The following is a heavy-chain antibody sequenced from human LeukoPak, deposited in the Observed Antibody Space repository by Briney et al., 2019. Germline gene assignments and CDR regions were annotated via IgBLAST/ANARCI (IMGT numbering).Heavy chain of an antibody. D-gene: IGHD6-19*01. V-gene: IGHV2-5*02. CDR1: GFSLTSTRVG. J-gene: IGHJ4*02. CDR3: AHSGYSSGWYYFGY. CDR2: IYWDGDK. Sequence: SGPTLVKPTQTLTLTCTFSGFSLTSTRVGVGWIRQPPGKALEWLALIYWDGDKRYSPSLKSRLTITKDTSKNQVVLTMTNMDPADTATYYCAHSGYSSGWYYFGYWGQGTLVTVSS.